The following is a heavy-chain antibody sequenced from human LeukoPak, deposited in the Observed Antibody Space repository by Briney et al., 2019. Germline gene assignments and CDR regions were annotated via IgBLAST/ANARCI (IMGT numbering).Heavy chain of an antibody. CDR1: GGTFSSYA. V-gene: IGHV1-69*13. J-gene: IGHJ4*02. Sequence: SVKVSCKASGGTFSSYAISWVRQAPGQGLEWMGGIIPIFGTANYAQKFQGRVTITADESTSTAYMELSSLRSEDTAVYYCASSSYRDGYNSAYWGQGTLVTVSS. CDR3: ASSSYRDGYNSAY. D-gene: IGHD5-24*01. CDR2: IIPIFGTA.